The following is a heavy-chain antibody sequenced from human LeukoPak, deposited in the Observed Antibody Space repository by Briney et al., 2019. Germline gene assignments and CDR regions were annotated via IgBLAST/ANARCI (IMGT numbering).Heavy chain of an antibody. CDR1: GGSISSSSYY. CDR3: ARGAYDFWSGSYPDY. CDR2: IYYSGST. Sequence: SETLSLTCTVSGGSISSSSYYWGWIRQPPGKGLEWIGSIYYSGSTYYNPSLKSRVTISVDTSKNQFSLKLSSVTAADTAVYYCARGAYDFWSGSYPDYWGQGTLVTVSS. D-gene: IGHD3-3*01. V-gene: IGHV4-39*07. J-gene: IGHJ4*02.